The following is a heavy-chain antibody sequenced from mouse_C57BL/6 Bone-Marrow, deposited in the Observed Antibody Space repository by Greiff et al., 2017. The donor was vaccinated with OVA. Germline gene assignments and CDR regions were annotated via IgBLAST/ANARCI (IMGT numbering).Heavy chain of an antibody. Sequence: VQLQESGAELVRPGASVKLSCKASGYTFTDYYINWVKQRPGQGLEWIARIYPGSGNTYYNEKFKGKATLTAEKSSSTAYMQLSSLTSEDSAVYFCARTGVATADYWGQGTTLTVSS. V-gene: IGHV1-76*01. CDR1: GYTFTDYY. D-gene: IGHD1-1*02. J-gene: IGHJ2*01. CDR3: ARTGVATADY. CDR2: IYPGSGNT.